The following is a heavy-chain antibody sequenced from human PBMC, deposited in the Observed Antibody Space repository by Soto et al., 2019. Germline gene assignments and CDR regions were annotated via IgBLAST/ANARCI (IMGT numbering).Heavy chain of an antibody. J-gene: IGHJ4*02. CDR3: AIGGADTAMAHDH. V-gene: IGHV3-74*01. Sequence: VGSLRLSCVASGFTFSRYWMHWVRQAPGKGLVWVSRINIDGSITNYADSVKGRFTISRDSAKNTLYLQMNSLRVEDTAVYHCAIGGADTAMAHDHWGQGTLVTVSS. CDR1: GFTFSRYW. D-gene: IGHD5-18*01. CDR2: INIDGSIT.